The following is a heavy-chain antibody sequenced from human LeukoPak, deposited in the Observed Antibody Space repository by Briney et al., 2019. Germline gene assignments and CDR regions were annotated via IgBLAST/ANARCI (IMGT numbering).Heavy chain of an antibody. D-gene: IGHD3-22*01. J-gene: IGHJ3*02. Sequence: GGSLRLSRAASGYTVSSNYMSWVRQAPGKGLEWVSVIRSGGSTSYADSVKGRFTTSRDNSKNTLYLQMNSLRAEDTAVYYCAREGSFDSSGYNDALDIWGQGTMVTVSA. V-gene: IGHV3-53*01. CDR1: GYTVSSNY. CDR3: AREGSFDSSGYNDALDI. CDR2: IRSGGST.